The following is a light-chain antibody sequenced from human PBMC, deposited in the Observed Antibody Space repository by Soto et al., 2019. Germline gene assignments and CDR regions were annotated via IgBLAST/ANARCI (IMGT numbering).Light chain of an antibody. CDR3: QRANIFRYT. CDR2: AAS. Sequence: DIQMTQSPSSVSASVGDRVTITCRASQGISSWLAWYQQKPGKAPKLLIFAASSLQSGVPSRFSGSGSGTISTPPISSLRPEDFATYYCQRANIFRYTFGQGTKLEIK. J-gene: IGKJ2*01. V-gene: IGKV1-12*01. CDR1: QGISSW.